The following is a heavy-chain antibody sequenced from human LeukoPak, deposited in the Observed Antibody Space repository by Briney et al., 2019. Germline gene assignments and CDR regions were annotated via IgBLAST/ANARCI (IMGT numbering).Heavy chain of an antibody. Sequence: GESLKISCSISGYYYSTKWIGWARQMPGKGLEWMGIIYPSDSITKYNPSFQGHVTISADTSINTAYLQWRSLKASDTAMYYYACLAPDYADYWFDPWGQGTLVTVSS. J-gene: IGHJ5*02. V-gene: IGHV5-51*01. CDR1: GYYYSTKW. CDR2: IYPSDSIT. CDR3: ACLAPDYADYWFDP. D-gene: IGHD4-17*01.